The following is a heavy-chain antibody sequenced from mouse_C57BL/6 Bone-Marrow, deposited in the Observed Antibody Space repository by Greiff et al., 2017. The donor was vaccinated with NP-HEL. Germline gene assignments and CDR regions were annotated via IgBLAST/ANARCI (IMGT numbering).Heavy chain of an antibody. CDR2: IYPRSGNT. D-gene: IGHD1-1*01. Sequence: VQLQQSGAELARPGASVKLSCKASGYTFTSYGLSWVKQRTGQGLEWIGEIYPRSGNTYYNEKFKGKATLTADKSSSTAYMELRSLTSEDSAVYFCARRGTTVVATGYFDVWGTGTTVTVSS. V-gene: IGHV1-81*01. CDR1: GYTFTSYG. CDR3: ARRGTTVVATGYFDV. J-gene: IGHJ1*03.